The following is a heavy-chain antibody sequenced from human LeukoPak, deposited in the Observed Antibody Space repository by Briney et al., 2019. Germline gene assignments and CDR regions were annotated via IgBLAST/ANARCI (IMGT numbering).Heavy chain of an antibody. CDR2: INHSGST. CDR1: GGSFSGYY. CDR3: ARGNVGYCSSTSCYSLGWFDP. J-gene: IGHJ5*02. V-gene: IGHV4-34*01. Sequence: SETLSLTCAVYGGSFSGYYWSWIRQPPGKGLEWIGEINHSGSTNYNPSLKSRVTISVDTSKNQFSLKLSSVTAADTAVYYCARGNVGYCSSTSCYSLGWFDPWGQGTLVTVSS. D-gene: IGHD2-2*01.